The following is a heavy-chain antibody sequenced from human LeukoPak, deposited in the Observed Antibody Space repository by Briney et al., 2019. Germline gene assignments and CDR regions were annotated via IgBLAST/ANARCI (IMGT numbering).Heavy chain of an antibody. Sequence: PGRALRLSCAASGFTFSSYVMHWVRQAPGKGLEWVAVISSDGSDKYYADSGKGRFTISRDNSKNQLYLQMNSLRAEDTAVYYCAKGVRGVIAYYFDYWGQGALVTVSS. J-gene: IGHJ4*02. CDR3: AKGVRGVIAYYFDY. CDR1: GFTFSSYV. CDR2: ISSDGSDK. V-gene: IGHV3-30*18. D-gene: IGHD3-10*01.